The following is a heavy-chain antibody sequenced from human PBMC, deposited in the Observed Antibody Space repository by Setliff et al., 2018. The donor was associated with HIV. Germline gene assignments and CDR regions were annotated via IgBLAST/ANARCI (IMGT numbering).Heavy chain of an antibody. CDR3: ARARSDWYNVRPYYFDL. J-gene: IGHJ4*02. Sequence: SETLSLTCAVSGGSISSSNWWSWVRQPPGKGLEWIGELSPSGTTRSSPSLKSRVTISLDTSKNQFSLKLTSVTAADTAVYYCARARSDWYNVRPYYFDLWGQGTPVTVSS. CDR2: LSPSGTT. CDR1: GGSISSSNW. D-gene: IGHD6-19*01. V-gene: IGHV4-4*02.